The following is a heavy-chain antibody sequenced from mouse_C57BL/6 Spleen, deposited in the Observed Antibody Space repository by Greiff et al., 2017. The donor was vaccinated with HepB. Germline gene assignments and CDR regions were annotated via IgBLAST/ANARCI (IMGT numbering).Heavy chain of an antibody. CDR2: FYPGSGSI. D-gene: IGHD1-1*01. Sequence: VQLQQSGAELVKPGASVKLSCKASGYTFTEYTIHWVKQRSGQGLEWIGWFYPGSGSIKYNEKFKDKATLTADKSSSTVYMELSRVTSEDSAVYFCARHEEIYYYGSSYVNYFDYWGQGTTLTVSS. CDR3: ARHEEIYYYGSSYVNYFDY. J-gene: IGHJ2*01. CDR1: GYTFTEYT. V-gene: IGHV1-62-2*01.